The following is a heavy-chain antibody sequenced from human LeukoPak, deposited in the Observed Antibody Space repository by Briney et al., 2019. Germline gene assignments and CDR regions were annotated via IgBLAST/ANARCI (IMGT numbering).Heavy chain of an antibody. CDR2: IYHSGST. CDR1: GGSITSSSYY. J-gene: IGHJ3*02. CDR3: ARDGQTEWLNAFDI. D-gene: IGHD3-3*01. Sequence: SETLSLTCTVSGGSITSSSYYWGWIRQPPGTGLEWIGSIYHSGSTYYNPSLKSRVTISVDTSKNQFSLKLSSVTAADTAVYYCARDGQTEWLNAFDIWGQGTMVTVSS. V-gene: IGHV4-39*01.